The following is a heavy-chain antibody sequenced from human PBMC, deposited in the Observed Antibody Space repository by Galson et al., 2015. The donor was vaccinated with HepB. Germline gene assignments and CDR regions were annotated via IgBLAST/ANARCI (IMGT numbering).Heavy chain of an antibody. CDR3: ASKGIAAAVGYFDY. CDR1: GFTFSSYS. J-gene: IGHJ4*02. Sequence: SLRLSCAASGFTFSSYSMNWVRQAPGKGLEWVSSISSSSSYIYYADSVKGRFTISRDNAKNSLYLQMNSLRAEDTAVYYCASKGIAAAVGYFDYWGQGTLVTVSS. D-gene: IGHD6-13*01. V-gene: IGHV3-21*01. CDR2: ISSSSSYI.